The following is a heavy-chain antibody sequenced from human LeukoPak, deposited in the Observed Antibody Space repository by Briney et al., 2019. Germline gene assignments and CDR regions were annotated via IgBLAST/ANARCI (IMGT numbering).Heavy chain of an antibody. CDR3: AILRTASSLDF. CDR1: GGSISSSSFY. D-gene: IGHD1-1*01. J-gene: IGHJ4*02. Sequence: SETLSLTCTVSGGSISSSSFYWGWIRQPPGKGLEWIGTIYYSGSTYYNPSLKSRVTISVDTSKNQFSLQLNSVTPEDTAIYYCAILRTASSLDFWGQGTLVTVSS. V-gene: IGHV4-39*01. CDR2: IYYSGST.